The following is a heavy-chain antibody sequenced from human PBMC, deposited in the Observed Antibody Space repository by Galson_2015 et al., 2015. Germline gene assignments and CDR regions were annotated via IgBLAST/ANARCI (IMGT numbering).Heavy chain of an antibody. CDR2: ITASGGSP. J-gene: IGHJ4*02. D-gene: IGHD3/OR15-3a*01. CDR1: GFTFSSYA. Sequence: SLRLSCAVSGFTFSSYAMSWVRQAPGKGLEWFSLITASGGSPYYADSVKRRFTISRDNPKNTLYLQMSSLRAEDTAMYFCAKGVGNDFYYPNDYWGQGTLVTVSS. V-gene: IGHV3-23*01. CDR3: AKGVGNDFYYPNDY.